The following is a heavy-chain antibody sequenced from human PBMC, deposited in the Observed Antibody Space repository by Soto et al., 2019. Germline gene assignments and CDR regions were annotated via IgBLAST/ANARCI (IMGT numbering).Heavy chain of an antibody. J-gene: IGHJ4*02. V-gene: IGHV1-58*01. CDR3: AAASIGPNDY. CDR1: GFTFTSSA. D-gene: IGHD2-21*01. Sequence: QMQLVQSGPEVKKHGPSVKVSCKASGFTFTSSAVQWGREARGQRVEWIGWIVVGSGNTNYAQKFQERVTITRDMSTCTAYMELSSLRSEDTALYYWAAASIGPNDYWGQGTLVAFSS. CDR2: IVVGSGNT.